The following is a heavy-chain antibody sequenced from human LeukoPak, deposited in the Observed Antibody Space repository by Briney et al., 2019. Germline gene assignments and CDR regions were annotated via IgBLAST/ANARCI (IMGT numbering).Heavy chain of an antibody. CDR2: IKQDGSEK. J-gene: IGHJ4*02. CDR3: AREGGREKSPDY. Sequence: AGGSLRLSCAASGFTFSSYWMSWVRQSPGKGLEGVANIKQDGSEKYYVDSVKGRFTISRDNAKNSLYLQMNSLRAEDTAIYYCAREGGREKSPDYWGQGTLVTVSS. V-gene: IGHV3-7*01. D-gene: IGHD3-16*01. CDR1: GFTFSSYW.